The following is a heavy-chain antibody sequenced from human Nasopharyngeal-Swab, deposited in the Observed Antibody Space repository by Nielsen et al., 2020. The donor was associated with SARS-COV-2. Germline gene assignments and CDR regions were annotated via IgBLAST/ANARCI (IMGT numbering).Heavy chain of an antibody. CDR3: ARSDSPESYFYYYYGMDV. V-gene: IGHV1-3*01. CDR2: IIPGNGNT. Sequence: ASVKVSCKASGYTFTYYAMHWVRQAPGQRLVWMGWIIPGNGNTKYSQRFQGRVTITRDTSASTAYMELSSLRSEDTAVYYCARSDSPESYFYYYYGMDVWGQGTTVTVSS. D-gene: IGHD3-22*01. CDR1: GYTFTYYA. J-gene: IGHJ6*02.